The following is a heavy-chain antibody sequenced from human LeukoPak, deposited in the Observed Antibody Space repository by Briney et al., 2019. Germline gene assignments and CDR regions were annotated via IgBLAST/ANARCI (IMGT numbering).Heavy chain of an antibody. CDR3: ARAYKDRSLAGKKEFFQH. D-gene: IGHD6-19*01. J-gene: IGHJ1*01. V-gene: IGHV3-9*01. CDR1: GFTFDNYA. CDR2: ISWNSGTI. Sequence: SGGSLRLSCAAPGFTFDNYAMNWVRQVPGKGLEWISLISWNSGTIGYADSVKGRFTISRDNANNFLYLQMNSLRAEDTALYYCARAYKDRSLAGKKEFFQHWGQGTLVTVSS.